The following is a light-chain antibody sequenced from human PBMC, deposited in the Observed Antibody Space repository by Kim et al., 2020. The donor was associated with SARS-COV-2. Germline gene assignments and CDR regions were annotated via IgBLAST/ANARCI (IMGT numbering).Light chain of an antibody. J-gene: IGKJ1*01. V-gene: IGKV1-9*01. CDR3: QQLHTYPWT. CDR1: QGVSSY. CDR2: AAS. Sequence: DIQLTQSPSFLSASVGDRVTITCRASQGVSSYFAWYQQKPGKAPKVLISAASTLQSGVPSRFSGSGSGTEFTLTISSLQPEDIATYYCQQLHTYPWTFGQGTKVDIK.